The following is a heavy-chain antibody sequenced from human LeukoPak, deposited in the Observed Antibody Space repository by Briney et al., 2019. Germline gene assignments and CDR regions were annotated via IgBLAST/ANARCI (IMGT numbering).Heavy chain of an antibody. Sequence: PSETLSLTCTVSGYSISSGYYWGWIRQPPGKGLEWIGSIYHSGSTYYNPSLKSRVTISVDTSKNQFSLKLSSVTAADTAVYYCARDPGSSTSGEGFDYWGQGTLVTVSS. J-gene: IGHJ4*02. CDR2: IYHSGST. CDR3: ARDPGSSTSGEGFDY. D-gene: IGHD2-2*01. V-gene: IGHV4-38-2*02. CDR1: GYSISSGYY.